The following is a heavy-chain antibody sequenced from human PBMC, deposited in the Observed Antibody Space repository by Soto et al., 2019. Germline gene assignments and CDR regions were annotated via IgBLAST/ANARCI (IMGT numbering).Heavy chain of an antibody. CDR2: ISGSGGST. D-gene: IGHD5-12*01. CDR3: AKTRIVATISLGVDV. V-gene: IGHV3-23*01. Sequence: GGSLRLSCAASGFTFSSYAMSWVRQAPGKGLEWVSAISGSGGSTYYADSVKGRFTISRDNSKNTLYLQMNSLRAEDTAVYYCAKTRIVATISLGVDVWGKGTTVTVSS. CDR1: GFTFSSYA. J-gene: IGHJ6*04.